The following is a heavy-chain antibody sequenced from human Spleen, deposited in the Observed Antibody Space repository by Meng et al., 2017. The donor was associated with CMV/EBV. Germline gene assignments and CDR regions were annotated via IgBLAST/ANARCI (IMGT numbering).Heavy chain of an antibody. V-gene: IGHV3-21*01. CDR3: ARGVGSGQRFIES. CDR2: ISGGNLYM. CDR1: GFTFSSST. J-gene: IGHJ4*02. D-gene: IGHD3-10*01. Sequence: GESLKISCAASGFTFSSSTMNWVRQAPGKGLQWVSLISGGNLYMYYADSVKGRFTISRDNAKSSLYLQMDSLRVEDTAVYYCARGVGSGQRFIESWGQGTLVTVSS.